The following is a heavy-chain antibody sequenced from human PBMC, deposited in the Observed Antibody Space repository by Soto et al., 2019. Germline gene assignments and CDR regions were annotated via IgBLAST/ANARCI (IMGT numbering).Heavy chain of an antibody. V-gene: IGHV3-30*03. CDR2: ISYDGSDK. J-gene: IGHJ4*02. CDR3: ARDPTPPNRNYYDSPH. D-gene: IGHD3-22*01. Sequence: GGSLRLSCAASGFTFSDYGMHWVRQAPGTGLEWVAVISYDGSDKYYADSVKGRFTISRDNSKNRLYLQMNSLRAEDTAVYYCARDPTPPNRNYYDSPHWGQGTLVTVSS. CDR1: GFTFSDYG.